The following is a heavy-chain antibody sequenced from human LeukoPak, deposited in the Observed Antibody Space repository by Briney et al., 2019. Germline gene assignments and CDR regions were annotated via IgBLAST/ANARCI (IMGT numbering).Heavy chain of an antibody. Sequence: GGSLRLSCAASGFTFSNYWMHWVRQAPGKGLMWVSRIKSDGTSTSYADSVEGRFTISRDNARNTLYLQMNSLRAEDTAVYHCARDVGYSSGYCGGVAFYWGQGALVTVSS. CDR3: ARDVGYSSGYCGGVAFY. CDR1: GFTFSNYW. CDR2: IKSDGTST. D-gene: IGHD6-19*01. J-gene: IGHJ4*02. V-gene: IGHV3-74*01.